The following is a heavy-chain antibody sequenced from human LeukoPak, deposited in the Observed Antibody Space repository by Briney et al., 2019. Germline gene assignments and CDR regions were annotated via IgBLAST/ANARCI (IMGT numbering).Heavy chain of an antibody. CDR2: ISYDGSKK. V-gene: IGHV3-30*03. CDR3: ASGTTLDK. J-gene: IGHJ4*02. Sequence: GRSLRLSCAASGFTFSSYGMHWVRQAPGKGLEWVAVISYDGSKKYYADSVRGRFTISRDNSKNTLYLKMNSLRAEETAVYYCASGTTLDKSGQGTLVTVSS. CDR1: GFTFSSYG. D-gene: IGHD1-7*01.